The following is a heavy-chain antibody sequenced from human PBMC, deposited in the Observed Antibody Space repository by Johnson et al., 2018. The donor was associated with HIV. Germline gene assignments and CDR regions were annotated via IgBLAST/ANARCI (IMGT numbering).Heavy chain of an antibody. CDR2: ISSSGSTI. D-gene: IGHD2-2*01. V-gene: IGHV3-11*01. J-gene: IGHJ3*02. CDR1: GFTFSDYY. CDR3: AKAGDLYCSSTSCYVGAFDI. Sequence: QMLLVESGGGLVKPGGSLRLSCAASGFTFSDYYMSWIRQAPGKGLEWVSYISSSGSTIYYADSVKGRFAISRDNSKNTLYLQMNSLRAEDTAVYYCAKAGDLYCSSTSCYVGAFDIWGQGTMVTVSS.